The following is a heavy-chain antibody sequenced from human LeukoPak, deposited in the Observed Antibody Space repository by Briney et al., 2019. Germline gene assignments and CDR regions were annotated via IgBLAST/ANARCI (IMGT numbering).Heavy chain of an antibody. V-gene: IGHV1-2*02. Sequence: GPSVKVSCKASGYTFTGDYMHWVRHPPRQGREWMGWINPNIGGTNYAQKFQGTVTMTRHTTINTAYMEVSRVRSDGTAVYYCAREKVKSPPYYDFWSGYRPDAFDIWGQGTMVTVSS. CDR3: AREKVKSPPYYDFWSGYRPDAFDI. CDR2: INPNIGGT. J-gene: IGHJ3*02. CDR1: GYTFTGDY. D-gene: IGHD3-3*01.